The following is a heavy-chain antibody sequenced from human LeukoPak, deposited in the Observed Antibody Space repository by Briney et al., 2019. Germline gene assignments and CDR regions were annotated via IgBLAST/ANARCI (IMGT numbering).Heavy chain of an antibody. D-gene: IGHD3-22*01. CDR3: ARSAHSYYDSSGYDDAFDI. CDR2: IYPGDSDT. V-gene: IGHV5-51*01. Sequence: GESLKISCKGPGYSFTNYWIGWVRQMPGKGLEWMGIIYPGDSDTRYSPSFQGQVTISADKSISTAYLQWSSLKASDTAIYYCARSAHSYYDSSGYDDAFDIWGQGTMVTVSS. CDR1: GYSFTNYW. J-gene: IGHJ3*02.